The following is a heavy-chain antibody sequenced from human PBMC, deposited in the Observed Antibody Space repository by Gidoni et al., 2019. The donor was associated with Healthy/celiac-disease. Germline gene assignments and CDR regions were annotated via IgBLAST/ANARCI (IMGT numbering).Heavy chain of an antibody. J-gene: IGHJ4*02. Sequence: EVQLVESGGGLIQPGGSLRLSCAASVLTVSSNYMSCVRQAPGKGLEWVSVMYSGGSTYYADSVKGRFTISRDNSKNTLYLQMNSLRAEDTAVYYCARDRGDSSGYLFDYWGQGTLVTVSS. D-gene: IGHD3-22*01. CDR3: ARDRGDSSGYLFDY. CDR2: MYSGGST. V-gene: IGHV3-53*01. CDR1: VLTVSSNY.